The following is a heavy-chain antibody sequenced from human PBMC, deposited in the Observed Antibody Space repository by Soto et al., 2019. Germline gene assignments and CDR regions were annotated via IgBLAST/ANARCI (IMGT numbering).Heavy chain of an antibody. V-gene: IGHV1-69*13. CDR2: IIPIFGTA. CDR1: GGTFSSYA. J-gene: IGHJ4*02. D-gene: IGHD2-2*01. CDR3: ASAYCSSTSCYFGIDY. Sequence: SVKVSCKASGGTFSSYAISWVRQAPGQGLEWMGGIIPIFGTANYAQKFQGRVTITADESTSTAYMELSSLRSEDTAVYYCASAYCSSTSCYFGIDYWGQGTLVTVSS.